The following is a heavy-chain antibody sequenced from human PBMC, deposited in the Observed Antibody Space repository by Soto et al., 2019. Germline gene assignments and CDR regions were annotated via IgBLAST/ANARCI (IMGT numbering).Heavy chain of an antibody. Sequence: GGSLRLSCAASGFTFSSYAMSWVRQAPGKGLEWVSAIIHSGGSTYYADSVKGRFTISRDNSKNTLYLQMNSLRAEDTAVYYCTCIWFPIDYWGQGTLVTVSS. D-gene: IGHD6-13*01. CDR3: TCIWFPIDY. V-gene: IGHV3-23*01. J-gene: IGHJ4*02. CDR2: IIHSGGST. CDR1: GFTFSSYA.